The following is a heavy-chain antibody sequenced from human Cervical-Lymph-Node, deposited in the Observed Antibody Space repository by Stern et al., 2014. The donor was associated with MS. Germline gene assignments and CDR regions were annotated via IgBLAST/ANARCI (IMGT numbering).Heavy chain of an antibody. CDR3: ATYTSGSQLWLKY. Sequence: EEQLVESGGGLVQRGGALRLSCAVSGLTFSNYWMHWVRQAPGKGLVWVSRINIDGSSTTYADAVKGRFTISRDNAKNTLYLQMSGLTAADTAVYYCATYTSGSQLWLKYWGQGTLVTVSS. CDR2: INIDGSST. D-gene: IGHD5-18*01. V-gene: IGHV3-74*01. J-gene: IGHJ4*02. CDR1: GLTFSNYW.